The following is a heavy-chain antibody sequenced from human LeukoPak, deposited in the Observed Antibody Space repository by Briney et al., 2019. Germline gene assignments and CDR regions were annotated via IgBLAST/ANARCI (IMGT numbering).Heavy chain of an antibody. Sequence: GGSLRLSCAASGFTFSSYGMSWVRQAPGKGLGWVANIKQDGSEKYYVDSVKGRFTISRDNAKNSLYLQMNSLRAEDTAVYYCARDPYSSGLDYWGQGTLVTVSS. CDR1: GFTFSSYG. D-gene: IGHD6-19*01. CDR2: IKQDGSEK. J-gene: IGHJ4*02. V-gene: IGHV3-7*01. CDR3: ARDPYSSGLDY.